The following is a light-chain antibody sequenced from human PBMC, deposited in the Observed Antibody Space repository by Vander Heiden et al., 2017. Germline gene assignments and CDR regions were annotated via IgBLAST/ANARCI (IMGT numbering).Light chain of an antibody. CDR3: QQSYSPPRT. J-gene: IGKJ1*01. CDR1: QTISNY. Sequence: DIQMTQSPSSLSASVGDRVTITCRASQTISNYLNWYQQRPGKAPKLLIFAASSLQSGVPSRFSGSGSGTDFILTISSLQPEDFAAYYSQQSYSPPRTFGQGTKVEIK. CDR2: AAS. V-gene: IGKV1-39*01.